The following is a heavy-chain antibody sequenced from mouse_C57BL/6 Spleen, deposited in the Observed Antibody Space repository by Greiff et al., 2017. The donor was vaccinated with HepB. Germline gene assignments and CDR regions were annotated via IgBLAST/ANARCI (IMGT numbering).Heavy chain of an antibody. CDR2: INPNNGGT. V-gene: IGHV1-26*01. Sequence: VQLQQSGPELVKPGASVKISCKASGYTFTDYYMNWVKQSHGKSLEWIGDINPNNGGTSYNQKFKGKATLTVDKSSSTAYMELRSLTSEDSAVYYCARGLIPGYFDVWGTGTTVTVSS. CDR1: GYTFTDYY. CDR3: ARGLIPGYFDV. D-gene: IGHD1-1*01. J-gene: IGHJ1*03.